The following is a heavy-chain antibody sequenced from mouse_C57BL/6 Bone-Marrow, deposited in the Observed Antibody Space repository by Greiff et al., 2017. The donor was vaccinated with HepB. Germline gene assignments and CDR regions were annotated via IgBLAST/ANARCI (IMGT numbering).Heavy chain of an antibody. Sequence: EVKLVESGGGLVQPKGSLKLSCAASGFSFNTYAMNWVRQAPGKGLEWVARIRSKSNNYATYYADSVKDRFTISRDDSESMLYLQMNNLKTEDTAMYYCVRPYSNYGWFAYWGQGTLVTVSA. D-gene: IGHD2-5*01. CDR1: GFSFNTYA. CDR3: VRPYSNYGWFAY. V-gene: IGHV10-1*01. J-gene: IGHJ3*01. CDR2: IRSKSNNYAT.